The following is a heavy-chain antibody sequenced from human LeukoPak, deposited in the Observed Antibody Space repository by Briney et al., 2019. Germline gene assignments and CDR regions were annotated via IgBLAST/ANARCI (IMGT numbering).Heavy chain of an antibody. J-gene: IGHJ3*02. Sequence: SETLSLTCTVSGGSISSYYWSWIRQPPGKGLEWIGYIYYSGSTNHNPSLKSRVTISVDTSKNQFSLKLSSVTAADTAVYYCARHLEYYDILIGSPGAFDIWGQGTMVTVSS. CDR2: IYYSGST. D-gene: IGHD3-9*01. CDR3: ARHLEYYDILIGSPGAFDI. CDR1: GGSISSYY. V-gene: IGHV4-59*08.